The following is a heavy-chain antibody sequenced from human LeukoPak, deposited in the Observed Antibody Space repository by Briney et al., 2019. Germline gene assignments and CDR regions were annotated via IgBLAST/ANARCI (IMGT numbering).Heavy chain of an antibody. CDR3: ARGRAGTVPAARGGNWFDP. D-gene: IGHD2-2*01. J-gene: IGHJ5*02. CDR2: MNPNSGNT. Sequence: ASVKVSCKASGYTFTSYDINWVRQATGQGLEWMGWMNPNSGNTGYAQKFQGRVTMTRNTSISTAYMELSSLRSEDTAVYYCARGRAGTVPAARGGNWFDPWGQGTLVTVSS. CDR1: GYTFTSYD. V-gene: IGHV1-8*01.